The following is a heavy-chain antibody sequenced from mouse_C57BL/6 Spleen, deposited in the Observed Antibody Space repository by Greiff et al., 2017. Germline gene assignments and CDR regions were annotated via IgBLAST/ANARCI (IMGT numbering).Heavy chain of an antibody. V-gene: IGHV1-42*01. CDR1: GYSFTGYY. CDR2: INPSTGGT. J-gene: IGHJ2*01. CDR3: AREGGPVFDY. Sequence: EVKLVESGPELVKPGASVKISCKASGYSFTGYYMNWVKQSPEKSLEWIGEINPSTGGTTYNQKFKAKATLTVDKSSSTAYMQLKSLTSEDSAVYYCAREGGPVFDYWGQGTTLTVSS.